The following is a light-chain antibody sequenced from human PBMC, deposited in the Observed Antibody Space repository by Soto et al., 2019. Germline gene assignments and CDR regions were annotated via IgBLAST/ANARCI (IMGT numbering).Light chain of an antibody. CDR1: QSVLYSSNNKDY. J-gene: IGKJ1*01. CDR2: WAS. CDR3: QQYYSTLGT. Sequence: DIVMTQSPDSLAVSLGERATINCKSSQSVLYSSNNKDYLAWYQQKPGQPPKLLIYWASTRESGVPDRFSGSGSGTHFTLTISSLQAEDVAVYYCQQYYSTLGTFGQGTKVEIK. V-gene: IGKV4-1*01.